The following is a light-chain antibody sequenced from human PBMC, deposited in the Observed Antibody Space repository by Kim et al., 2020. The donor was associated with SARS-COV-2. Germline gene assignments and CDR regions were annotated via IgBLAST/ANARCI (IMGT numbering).Light chain of an antibody. Sequence: QSVLTQPASVSGSPGQSITISCTGTSSDVGGYSYVSWYQQHPGKAPKLMIYDVSNRPSGVSNRFSGSKSGNTASLTISGLQAEDEADYYCSSYRGSSTWVFGGGTQPTVL. V-gene: IGLV2-14*03. J-gene: IGLJ3*02. CDR2: DVS. CDR3: SSYRGSSTWV. CDR1: SSDVGGYSY.